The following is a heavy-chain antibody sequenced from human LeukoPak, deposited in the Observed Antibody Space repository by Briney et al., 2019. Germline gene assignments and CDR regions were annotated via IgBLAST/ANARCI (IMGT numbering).Heavy chain of an antibody. D-gene: IGHD3-10*01. J-gene: IGHJ4*02. V-gene: IGHV3-21*01. CDR2: ISSRSTYI. CDR1: RFTFSTYS. CDR3: VRDMGRESIFDY. Sequence: GGSLRLSCAASRFTFSTYSMNWVRQAPGKGLEWVSSISSRSTYIYYADSVKGRFTISRDNAKNSLFLEMNSLRVEDTAVYYCVRDMGRESIFDYWGQGTLVTVSS.